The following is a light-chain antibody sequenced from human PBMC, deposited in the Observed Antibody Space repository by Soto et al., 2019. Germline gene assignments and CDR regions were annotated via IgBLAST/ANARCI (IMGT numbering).Light chain of an antibody. CDR2: AAS. CDR3: QQSSSMPWT. J-gene: IGKJ1*01. CDR1: QSISSF. V-gene: IGKV1-39*01. Sequence: DIPMTQSPSSLSASVGDRVTITCRASQSISSFLNWYQQKPGKAPKVLIYAASSLQGGVPSRFSGSGSRTDFTLTISSLQPEDFATYYCQQSSSMPWTFGQGTKVEIK.